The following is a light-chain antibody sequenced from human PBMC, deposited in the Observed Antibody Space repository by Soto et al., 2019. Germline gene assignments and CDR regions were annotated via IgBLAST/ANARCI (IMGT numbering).Light chain of an antibody. CDR2: EVT. J-gene: IGLJ3*02. V-gene: IGLV2-8*01. Sequence: QSALTQPPSASGFPGQSVPISCTGTSSDVGGYSHVSWFQQHPGKAPKLIIYEVTERPSGVPDRFSASKSGNTASLTVSGLQAGDEADYYCSSYAGSFTWVFGGGTKLTVL. CDR1: SSDVGGYSH. CDR3: SSYAGSFTWV.